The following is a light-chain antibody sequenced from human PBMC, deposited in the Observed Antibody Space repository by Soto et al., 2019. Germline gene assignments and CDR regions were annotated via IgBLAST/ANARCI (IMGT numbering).Light chain of an antibody. V-gene: IGLV2-14*01. CDR3: SSYTGTSALIL. J-gene: IGLJ2*01. Sequence: QSAVTQPASVSGSPGQSITISCTGTRSDVGGYDYVSWYQQYPGKAPRLIIYEVSNRPSGVSNRFSGSKSGNTAYLTISGLRAEDEGDYFCSSYTGTSALILFGGGTKVTVL. CDR2: EVS. CDR1: RSDVGGYDY.